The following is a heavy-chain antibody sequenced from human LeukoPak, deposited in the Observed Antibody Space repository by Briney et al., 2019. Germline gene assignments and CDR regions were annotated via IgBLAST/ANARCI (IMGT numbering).Heavy chain of an antibody. D-gene: IGHD3-10*01. CDR2: IISIFGTA. Sequence: SVKVSCKASGGTFSSYAISWVRQAPGQGLEWMGGIISIFGTANYAQKFQGRVTITADESTSTAYMELSSLRSEDTAVYYCARQMVRGVINPHIWFDPWGQGTLVTVSS. CDR3: ARQMVRGVINPHIWFDP. V-gene: IGHV1-69*13. J-gene: IGHJ5*02. CDR1: GGTFSSYA.